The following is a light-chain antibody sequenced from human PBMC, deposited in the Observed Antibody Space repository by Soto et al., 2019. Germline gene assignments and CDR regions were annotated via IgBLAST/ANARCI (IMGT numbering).Light chain of an antibody. CDR2: EGS. CDR3: CSYVDNSAYV. CDR1: ISNIGKYNL. Sequence: QSVLTQPSSVSGSPGRSITISCTGTISNIGKYNLVSWYQQHPGKAPKLMIYEGSKRPSGVSNRFSGSKSGNTASLTISGLQAEDEADYYCCSYVDNSAYVFGTGTKVTVL. J-gene: IGLJ1*01. V-gene: IGLV2-23*01.